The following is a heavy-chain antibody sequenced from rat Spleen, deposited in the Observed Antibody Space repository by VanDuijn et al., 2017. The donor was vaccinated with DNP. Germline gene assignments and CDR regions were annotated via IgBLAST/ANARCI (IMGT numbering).Heavy chain of an antibody. Sequence: EVKLVESGGGLVQPGRSLKLSCAASGFNFNDYWMGWVRQAPGKGLEWVATISYDGGTPYYRDSVKGRFTISKDDAKNTQYLQMDSLRSEDTATYYCARGYDGYDYWGQGVMVTVSS. CDR1: GFNFNDYW. J-gene: IGHJ2*01. CDR2: ISYDGGTP. CDR3: ARGYDGYDY. D-gene: IGHD1-12*03. V-gene: IGHV5-29*01.